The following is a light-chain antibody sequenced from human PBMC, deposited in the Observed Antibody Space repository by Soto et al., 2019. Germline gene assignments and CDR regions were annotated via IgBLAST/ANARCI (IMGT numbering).Light chain of an antibody. Sequence: QSVLTQPPSASGTPGQRVTISCSGSSSNIGSNTVSWYQQLPGTAPKLLIYTNNQRPSGVPDRFSGSKSGTSASLAISGFQSEDEADYYCATWDDSLNGWVFGGGTKLTVL. CDR3: ATWDDSLNGWV. CDR1: SSNIGSNT. V-gene: IGLV1-44*01. J-gene: IGLJ3*02. CDR2: TNN.